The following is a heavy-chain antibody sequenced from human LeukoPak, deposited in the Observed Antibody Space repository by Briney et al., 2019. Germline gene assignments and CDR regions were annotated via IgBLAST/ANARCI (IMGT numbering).Heavy chain of an antibody. D-gene: IGHD5-12*01. V-gene: IGHV1-69*05. CDR2: IIPIFGTA. J-gene: IGHJ4*02. Sequence: ASVKVSCKASGGTFSSYAISWVRQAPGQGLEWMGGIIPIFGTASYAQTFQGRVTITTDESTSTAYMELSSLRSEDTAVYYCARYSGYDYVGYFDYWGQGTLVTVSS. CDR3: ARYSGYDYVGYFDY. CDR1: GGTFSSYA.